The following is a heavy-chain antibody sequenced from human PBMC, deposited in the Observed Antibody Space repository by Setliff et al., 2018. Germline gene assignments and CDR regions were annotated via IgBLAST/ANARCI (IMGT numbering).Heavy chain of an antibody. V-gene: IGHV1-69*06. J-gene: IGHJ5*02. CDR1: GDTFSTYA. CDR2: IIPLLETA. CDR3: ARDSADDYGDYVDWFDP. Sequence: ASVKVSCKASGDTFSTYALSWVRQAPGQGLEWMGGIIPLLETAKYAQKFQGRVTITADKSTSTGYMELSSLRSEDTAMYYCARDSADDYGDYVDWFDPWGQGTLVTVSS. D-gene: IGHD4-17*01.